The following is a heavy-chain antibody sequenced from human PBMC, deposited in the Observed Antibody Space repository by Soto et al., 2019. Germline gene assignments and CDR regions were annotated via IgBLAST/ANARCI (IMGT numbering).Heavy chain of an antibody. D-gene: IGHD3-22*01. Sequence: GSLRLSCAASGFTVSSNYMSWVRQAPGKGLEWVSVIYSGGSTYYADSVKGRFTISRDNSKNTLYLQMNSLRAEDTAVYYCARASLQYYYDSSGVGYWGQGTLVTVS. CDR1: GFTVSSNY. CDR3: ARASLQYYYDSSGVGY. J-gene: IGHJ4*02. V-gene: IGHV3-53*01. CDR2: IYSGGST.